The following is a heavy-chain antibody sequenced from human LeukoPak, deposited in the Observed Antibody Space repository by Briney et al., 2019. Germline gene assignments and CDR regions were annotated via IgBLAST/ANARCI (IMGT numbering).Heavy chain of an antibody. Sequence: GGSLRLSCAVSGFTFSTYWMHWVRQAPGKGLVWVSRINGGGSSTKYADSVKGRFTISRDNANNTLFLQMNSLRGEDTAVYYCGRAADDTSGYMTYWGQGTLVTVSS. D-gene: IGHD3-22*01. V-gene: IGHV3-74*03. CDR2: INGGGSST. J-gene: IGHJ4*02. CDR3: GRAADDTSGYMTY. CDR1: GFTFSTYW.